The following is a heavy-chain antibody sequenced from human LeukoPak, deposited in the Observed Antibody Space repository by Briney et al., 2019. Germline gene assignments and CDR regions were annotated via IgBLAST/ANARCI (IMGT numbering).Heavy chain of an antibody. CDR1: GGSIRSYY. Sequence: SETLSLSCTVSGGSIRSYYWSWVRLPPGKGVEGIGYIYYTGATYYNPSLKSRVTISLDTSKNQFSLKLSSVTAADAAVYYCARAGYSYGTGYYFDYWGQGALVPVSS. CDR3: ARAGYSYGTGYYFDY. J-gene: IGHJ4*02. CDR2: IYYTGAT. V-gene: IGHV4-59*01. D-gene: IGHD5-18*01.